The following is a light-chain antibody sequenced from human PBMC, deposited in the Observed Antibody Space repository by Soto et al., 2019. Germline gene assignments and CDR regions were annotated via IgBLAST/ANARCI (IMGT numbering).Light chain of an antibody. CDR2: GAS. CDR3: QQYGSSPPWT. Sequence: EIVLTQSPVTLSLSPGERATLSCRASQSVSSSYLAWYQQKPGQAPRLLIYGASSRATGIPDRFSGSGSGTDCTLTISRLEPEDFAVYYCQQYGSSPPWTFGQGTKVDIK. V-gene: IGKV3-20*01. J-gene: IGKJ1*01. CDR1: QSVSSSY.